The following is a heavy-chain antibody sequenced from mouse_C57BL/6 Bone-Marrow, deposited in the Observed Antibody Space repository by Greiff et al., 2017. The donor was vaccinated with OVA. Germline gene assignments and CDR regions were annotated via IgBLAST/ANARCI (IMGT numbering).Heavy chain of an antibody. Sequence: EVKLVESGGGLVQPKGSLKLSCAASGFSFNTYAMNWVRQAPGKGLEWVARIGSKSNNYATYYADSVKDRFTISRDDSESMLYLQMNNLKTEDTAMYYCVGPLLFFAYWGQGTLVTVSA. CDR3: VGPLLFFAY. J-gene: IGHJ3*01. V-gene: IGHV10-1*01. CDR2: IGSKSNNYAT. D-gene: IGHD2-1*01. CDR1: GFSFNTYA.